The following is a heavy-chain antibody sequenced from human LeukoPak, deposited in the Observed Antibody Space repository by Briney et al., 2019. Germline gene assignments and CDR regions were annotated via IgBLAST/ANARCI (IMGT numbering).Heavy chain of an antibody. CDR3: ARGARGYYDSSGYGQFDY. V-gene: IGHV1-69*04. CDR1: GGTFSSYA. CDR2: IIPILGIA. Sequence: SVKVSCKASGGTFSSYAISWVRQAPGRGLEWMGRIIPILGIANYAQKFQGRVTITADKSTSTAYMELSSLRSEDTAVYYCARGARGYYDSSGYGQFDYWGQGTLVTVSS. D-gene: IGHD3-22*01. J-gene: IGHJ4*02.